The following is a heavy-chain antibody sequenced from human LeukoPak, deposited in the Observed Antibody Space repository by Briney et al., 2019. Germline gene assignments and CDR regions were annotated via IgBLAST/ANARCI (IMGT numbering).Heavy chain of an antibody. V-gene: IGHV4-59*01. CDR3: ARDWRSALHYFDL. CDR2: IYHSGST. Sequence: SETLSLTCTVSGGSMRSYYWNWIRLPPGKGLEWIGYIYHSGSTNYNPSLKSRLTMSVDTSRNQFSLKLTSVTAADTAVYYCARDWRSALHYFDLWGRGTLVTASS. CDR1: GGSMRSYY. D-gene: IGHD6-19*01. J-gene: IGHJ2*01.